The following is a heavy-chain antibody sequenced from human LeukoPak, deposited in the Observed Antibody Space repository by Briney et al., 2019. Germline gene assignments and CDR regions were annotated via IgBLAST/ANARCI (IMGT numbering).Heavy chain of an antibody. CDR2: ISSNGGST. CDR1: GFTFSSYA. V-gene: IGHV3-64*01. Sequence: PGGSLRLSCAASGFTFSSYAMHWVRQAPGKGLEYVSAISSNGGSTYYANSVKGRFTISRDNSKNTMYLQMGSLRAEDMAVYYCARVQFPPSLRYFDWGRAGGAFDIWGQGTMVTVSS. D-gene: IGHD3-9*01. CDR3: ARVQFPPSLRYFDWGRAGGAFDI. J-gene: IGHJ3*02.